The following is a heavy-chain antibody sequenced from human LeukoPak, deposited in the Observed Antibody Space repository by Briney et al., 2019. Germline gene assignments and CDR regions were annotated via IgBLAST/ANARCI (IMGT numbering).Heavy chain of an antibody. D-gene: IGHD4-23*01. V-gene: IGHV1-69*05. CDR1: GGTFSSYA. Sequence: GASVKVSCKASGGTFSSYAISWVRQAPGQGLEWMGGIIPIFGTANYAQKFQGRVTITTDESTSTAYMELSSLRPEDTAVYYCARDKAVTTEVTQHFQHWGQGTLVTVSS. CDR3: ARDKAVTTEVTQHFQH. J-gene: IGHJ1*01. CDR2: IIPIFGTA.